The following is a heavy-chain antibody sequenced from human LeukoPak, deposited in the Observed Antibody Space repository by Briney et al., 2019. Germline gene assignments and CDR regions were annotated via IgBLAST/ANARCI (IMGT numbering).Heavy chain of an antibody. CDR3: AKDIYQMPTVTFDC. Sequence: GGSLRLSCAASGFTFSSYAMSWVRQAPGKGLEWVSAISGSGGSTYYADSVMGRFTISRDNSKNTLYLQMNNLRAEDTAVYYCAKDIYQMPTVTFDCWGQGTLVTVSS. CDR2: ISGSGGST. V-gene: IGHV3-23*01. D-gene: IGHD4-17*01. J-gene: IGHJ4*02. CDR1: GFTFSSYA.